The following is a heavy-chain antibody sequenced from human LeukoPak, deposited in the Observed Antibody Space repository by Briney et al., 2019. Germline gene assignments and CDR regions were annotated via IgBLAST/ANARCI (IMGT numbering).Heavy chain of an antibody. CDR1: GFIFSDYY. J-gene: IGHJ4*02. D-gene: IGHD2-15*01. V-gene: IGHV1-2*02. CDR3: ASDPDLPLHIDY. CDR2: INLKSGGA. Sequence: ASVRVSCKASGFIFSDYYMHWVRQAPGQGLEWMGWINLKSGGARFAQKFQGRVTLTSDTSISTAYMEVSRLTSDDTAVYYCASDPDLPLHIDYWGQGTLVTVSS.